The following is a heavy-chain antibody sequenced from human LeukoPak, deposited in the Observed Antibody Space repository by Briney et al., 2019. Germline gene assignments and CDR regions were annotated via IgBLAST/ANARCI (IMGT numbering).Heavy chain of an antibody. CDR1: GFTFSSYA. J-gene: IGHJ4*02. D-gene: IGHD1-26*01. Sequence: PGGSLRLSCAASGFTFSSYAMSWVRQAPGKGLEWVSAISGSGGSTYYADSVKGRFTISRDNAKNTLFLQMNSLRAEDTAVYYCATTGSGSYYDYWGQGTLVTVSS. CDR2: ISGSGGST. CDR3: ATTGSGSYYDY. V-gene: IGHV3-23*01.